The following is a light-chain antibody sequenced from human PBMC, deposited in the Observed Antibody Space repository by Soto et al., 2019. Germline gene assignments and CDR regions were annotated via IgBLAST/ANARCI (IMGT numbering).Light chain of an antibody. CDR3: QQFYDLPIT. CDR2: DAS. J-gene: IGKJ5*01. CDR1: QDISDV. Sequence: DIQMTQSPSALSASVGDRGPITCQASQDISDVLNWYQQQPGKAPKVLIYDASKLQTGVPSRFSGRGSGKDFTFTISSLQPDDSGTYYCQQFYDLPITFGQGTRLEIK. V-gene: IGKV1-33*01.